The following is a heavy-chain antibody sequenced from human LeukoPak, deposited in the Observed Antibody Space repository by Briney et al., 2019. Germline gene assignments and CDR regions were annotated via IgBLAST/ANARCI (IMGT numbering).Heavy chain of an antibody. D-gene: IGHD3-22*01. CDR2: IYTSGST. CDR3: ARLIYYYYYMDV. CDR1: GGSISSYY. V-gene: IGHV4-4*09. J-gene: IGHJ6*03. Sequence: SETLSLTCTVSGGSISSYYWSWIRQPRGKGLEWIGYIYTSGSTNYNPSLKSRVTISVDTSKNQFSLKLSSVTAADTAVYYCARLIYYYYYMDVWGKGTTVTVSS.